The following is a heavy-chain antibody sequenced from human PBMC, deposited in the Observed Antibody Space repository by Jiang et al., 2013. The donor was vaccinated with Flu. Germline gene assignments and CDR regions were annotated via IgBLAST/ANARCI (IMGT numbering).Heavy chain of an antibody. Sequence: GLVKPSGTLSLTCTVADGSIRNNIWWSWVRQPPGKGLEWIGKIDHTGYTNYNPSLKSRVTMSVDKSKNQFSLNLISVTAADTAVYYCARDVALGVGYFNHWGQGSLVTVSS. D-gene: IGHD3-16*01. J-gene: IGHJ1*01. CDR2: IDHTGYT. CDR3: ARDVALGVGYFNH. V-gene: IGHV4-4*02. CDR1: DGSIRNNIW.